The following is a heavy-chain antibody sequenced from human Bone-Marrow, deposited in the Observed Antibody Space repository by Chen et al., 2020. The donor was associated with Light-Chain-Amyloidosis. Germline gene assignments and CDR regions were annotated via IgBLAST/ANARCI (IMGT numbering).Heavy chain of an antibody. D-gene: IGHD4-17*01. CDR2: MNSDGSVI. J-gene: IGHJ4*02. CDR3: VNDYGGPFDF. V-gene: IGHV3-74*01. Sequence: EVQLVESGGGLVQPGGSLRLSCEASGFTFSNFWMHWVRQAPGKGLVWVARMNSDGSVITHADYVKGRFTISRDNAKNTLYLQMNSLRVEDTAVYYCVNDYGGPFDFWGQGTLVTVSS. CDR1: GFTFSNFW.